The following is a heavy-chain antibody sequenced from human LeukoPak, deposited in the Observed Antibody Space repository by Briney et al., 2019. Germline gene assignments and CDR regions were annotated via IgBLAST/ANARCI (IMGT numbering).Heavy chain of an antibody. Sequence: SETLSLTCTVSGGSISSASYYWGWLRQPPGKGLEWIGSIYYSGSTYYNPSLKSRITVSLDTSKNQFSLKLSSVTAADTAVYYCARDKTFEVVNFFDYWGQGTLVTVSS. D-gene: IGHD3-3*01. CDR3: ARDKTFEVVNFFDY. CDR2: IYYSGST. J-gene: IGHJ4*02. V-gene: IGHV4-39*07. CDR1: GGSISSASYY.